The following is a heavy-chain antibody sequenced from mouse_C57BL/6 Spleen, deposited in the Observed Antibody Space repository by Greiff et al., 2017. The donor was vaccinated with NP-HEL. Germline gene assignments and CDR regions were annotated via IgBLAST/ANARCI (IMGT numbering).Heavy chain of an antibody. Sequence: QVQLQQPGAELVKPGAPVKLSCKASGYTFTSYWMHWVKQRPGQGLEWIGMIHPNSGSTNYNEKFKSKATLTVDKSSSTAYMQLSSLTSEDSAVYYCAREGSYYSNPAWFAYWGQGTLVTVSA. CDR2: IHPNSGST. J-gene: IGHJ3*01. V-gene: IGHV1-64*01. CDR3: AREGSYYSNPAWFAY. CDR1: GYTFTSYW. D-gene: IGHD2-5*01.